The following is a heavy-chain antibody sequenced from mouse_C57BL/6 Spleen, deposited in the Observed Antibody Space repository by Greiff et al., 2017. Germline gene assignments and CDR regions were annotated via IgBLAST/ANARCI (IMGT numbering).Heavy chain of an antibody. J-gene: IGHJ2*01. V-gene: IGHV5-4*01. CDR2: ISDGGSYT. CDR3: ARDPHCGNYFDY. D-gene: IGHD1-1*01. Sequence: EVMLVESGGGLVKPGGSLKLSCAASGFTFSSYAMSWVRQTPEKRLEWVATISDGGSYTYYPDNVKGRFTISRDNAKNNLYLQMSHLKSEDTAMYYCARDPHCGNYFDYWGQGTTLTVSS. CDR1: GFTFSSYA.